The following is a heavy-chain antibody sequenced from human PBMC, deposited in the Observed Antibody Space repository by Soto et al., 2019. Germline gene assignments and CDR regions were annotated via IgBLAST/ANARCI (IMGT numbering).Heavy chain of an antibody. D-gene: IGHD2-2*01. CDR1: GGTFSSYA. CDR2: IIPIFGTA. J-gene: IGHJ4*02. CDR3: ARDDIVVVPAATHRGYYFDY. Sequence: SVKVSCKASGGTFSSYAISWVRQAPGQGLEWMGGIIPIFGTANYAQKFQGRVTITADESTSTAYMELSSLRSEDTAVYYCARDDIVVVPAATHRGYYFDYWGQGTLVTVSS. V-gene: IGHV1-69*13.